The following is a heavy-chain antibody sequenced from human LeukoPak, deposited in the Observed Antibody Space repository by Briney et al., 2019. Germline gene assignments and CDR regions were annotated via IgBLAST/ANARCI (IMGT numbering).Heavy chain of an antibody. CDR1: GLTFSIYG. Sequence: GGSLRLSCAASGLTFSIYGMHWVRQAPGKGLEWVAVISYDGSDKYYAASVKGRFTISRDNSKNTLYLQMNSLRVEDTAVYYCAKEGSQVTPVWYFYNLDVWGQGTTVTVSS. V-gene: IGHV3-30*18. CDR2: ISYDGSDK. CDR3: AKEGSQVTPVWYFYNLDV. D-gene: IGHD3-16*01. J-gene: IGHJ6*02.